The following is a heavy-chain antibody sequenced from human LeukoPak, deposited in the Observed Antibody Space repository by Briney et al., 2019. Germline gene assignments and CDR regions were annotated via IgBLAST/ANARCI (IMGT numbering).Heavy chain of an antibody. CDR3: AREGHYYDSSGYPTSRYYYGMDV. D-gene: IGHD3-22*01. V-gene: IGHV3-21*01. Sequence: GGSLRLSCAASGFTFSSYSMNWVCQAPGKGLEWVSSISSSSSYIYYADSVKGRFTISRDNAKNSLYLQMNSLRAEDTAVYYCAREGHYYDSSGYPTSRYYYGMDVWGQGTTVTVSS. CDR1: GFTFSSYS. CDR2: ISSSSSYI. J-gene: IGHJ6*02.